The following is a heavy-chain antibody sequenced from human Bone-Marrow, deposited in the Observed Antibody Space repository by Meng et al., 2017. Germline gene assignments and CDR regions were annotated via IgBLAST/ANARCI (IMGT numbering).Heavy chain of an antibody. J-gene: IGHJ3*02. D-gene: IGHD1-26*01. CDR3: ARGNRWEGATEFPFDI. V-gene: IGHV1-18*01. CDR2: ISGYNGNR. CDR1: GYTFTRHG. Sequence: ASVKVSCKASGYTFTRHGISWVRQAPGQGLEWMGWISGYNGNRNYAQKLQGRVTMTTDTSTRTAYMELRSLRSDDAAVYYCARGNRWEGATEFPFDIWGQGTMVTVSS.